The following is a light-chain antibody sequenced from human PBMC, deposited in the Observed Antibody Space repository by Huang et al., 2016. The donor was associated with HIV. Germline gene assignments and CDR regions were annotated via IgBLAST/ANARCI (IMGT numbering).Light chain of an antibody. V-gene: IGKV4-1*01. J-gene: IGKJ2*01. Sequence: EIVMTQSPDSLAVSLGERATINCKSSQSLLYNSNNKNYLAWYQQKPGQPPNLLIYWASSRKSGVPDRFSGSGSETDFTLTISSLQAEDVAVYYCQQHYSSPPTFGQGTKLEIK. CDR2: WAS. CDR3: QQHYSSPPT. CDR1: QSLLYNSNNKNY.